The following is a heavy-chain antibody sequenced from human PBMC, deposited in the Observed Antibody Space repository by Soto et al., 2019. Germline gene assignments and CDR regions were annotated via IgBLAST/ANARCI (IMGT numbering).Heavy chain of an antibody. J-gene: IGHJ6*02. Sequence: ESGGGVVQPGRSLRVSCASSGFTFNIYAMHWVRQAPGKGLECVAVISNEGSNKYYADSVKGRFTISRDDSKNTLDLQMNSLRAEDTAVYDCAKDLTVNPDYNYGLDVWCQGTTVTVSS. CDR3: AKDLTVNPDYNYGLDV. CDR2: ISNEGSNK. CDR1: GFTFNIYA. V-gene: IGHV3-30*18.